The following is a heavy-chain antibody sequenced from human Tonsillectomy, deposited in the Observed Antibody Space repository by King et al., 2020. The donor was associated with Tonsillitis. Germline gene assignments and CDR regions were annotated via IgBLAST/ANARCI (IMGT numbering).Heavy chain of an antibody. Sequence: VQLVESGGGVVQPGGSLRLSCAASGFTFSSYGMHWVRQAPGKGLEWVAFIRYDGSNKYYADSVKGRFSISRDNSKNTLYLQMNSMRAEDTAVYYCATDREHIVVVTAPGPTDYWGQGTLGTVSS. CDR1: GFTFSSYG. J-gene: IGHJ4*02. V-gene: IGHV3-30*02. CDR2: IRYDGSNK. D-gene: IGHD2-21*02. CDR3: ATDREHIVVVTAPGPTDY.